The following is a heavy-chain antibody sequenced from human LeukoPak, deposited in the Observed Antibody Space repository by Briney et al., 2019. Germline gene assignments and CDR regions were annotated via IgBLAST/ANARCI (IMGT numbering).Heavy chain of an antibody. CDR2: IYYSGST. V-gene: IGHV4-39*01. Sequence: SGTLSLTCTVSGGSISSSSYNWVWLGQRPGMELEWIVSIYYSGSTYYNPSLKSRVTISVDTSKNQFSLKLSSVTAADTAVYYCASIKRLRYCSSTSCHFDYWGQGTLVTVSS. CDR3: ASIKRLRYCSSTSCHFDY. CDR1: GGSISSSSYN. D-gene: IGHD2-2*01. J-gene: IGHJ4*02.